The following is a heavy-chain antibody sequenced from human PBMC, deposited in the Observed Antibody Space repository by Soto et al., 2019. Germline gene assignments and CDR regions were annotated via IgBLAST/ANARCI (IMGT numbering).Heavy chain of an antibody. CDR1: GFTFSNYA. D-gene: IGHD4-17*01. CDR3: AKSYGDGYYFDY. V-gene: IGHV3-23*01. Sequence: TGGSLRLSXAASGFTFSNYAMSWVRQAPGKGLECVSGISNSGGSTYYIDSVKGRFTMSRDNSKNTLYLQMNSLRAEDTAVYYCAKSYGDGYYFDYWGQGTLVTVSS. CDR2: ISNSGGST. J-gene: IGHJ4*02.